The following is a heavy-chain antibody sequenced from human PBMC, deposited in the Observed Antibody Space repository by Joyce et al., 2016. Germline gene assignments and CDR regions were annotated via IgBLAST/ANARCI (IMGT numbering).Heavy chain of an antibody. V-gene: IGHV3-21*01. Sequence: EVQLVESGGGLVKPGGSLRLSCAASGFTFSSNSMRWVRQAPGKGLEGVSSIRSSSSYIKYTDSVKGRFTISRDNAKNSLYLQMNSLRVEDTAVYYCARSSYTNGIFDYWGQGTLVTVSS. CDR2: IRSSSSYI. J-gene: IGHJ4*02. D-gene: IGHD2-8*01. CDR1: GFTFSSNS. CDR3: ARSSYTNGIFDY.